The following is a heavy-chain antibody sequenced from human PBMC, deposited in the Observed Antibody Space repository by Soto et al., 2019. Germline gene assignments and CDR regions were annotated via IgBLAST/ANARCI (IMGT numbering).Heavy chain of an antibody. CDR3: AKGGLSSSCDY. Sequence: GGSLRLSCAASGFTFSSYGMHWVRQAPGKGLEWVAVISYDGSNKYYADSVKGRFTISRDNSKNTLYLQMNSLRAGDTAVYYCAKGGLSSSCDYWGQGTLVTVSS. J-gene: IGHJ4*02. V-gene: IGHV3-30*18. CDR2: ISYDGSNK. CDR1: GFTFSSYG. D-gene: IGHD6-13*01.